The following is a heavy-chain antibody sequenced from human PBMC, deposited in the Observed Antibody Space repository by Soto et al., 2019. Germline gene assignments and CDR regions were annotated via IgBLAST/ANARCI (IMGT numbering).Heavy chain of an antibody. V-gene: IGHV3-23*01. CDR1: GFTFSNSA. CDR2: ISGDGGSA. CDR3: VREVSGWSFCGSFDF. Sequence: GGSLRLSCAASGFTFSNSALNWVRQVPGEGLEWVSVISGDGGSASHAESVQGRFTISRDNSMNTLYLQMHSLRAEDTAIYYCVREVSGWSFCGSFDFWGRGTMVTVSS. D-gene: IGHD6-19*01. J-gene: IGHJ3*01.